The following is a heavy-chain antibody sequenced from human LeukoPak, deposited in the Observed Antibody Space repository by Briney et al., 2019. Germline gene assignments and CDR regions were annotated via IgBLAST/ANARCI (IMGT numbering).Heavy chain of an antibody. CDR3: ATYLWSGYFTPYGMDV. CDR1: GFTFSSYS. Sequence: GGSLRLSCAASGFTFSSYSMNWVREAPGKGLEWGSYISSSSSTIYYADSVKGRFTISRDNAKNSLYLQMNSLRAEDTAVYYCATYLWSGYFTPYGMDVWGQGTTVTVSS. J-gene: IGHJ6*02. V-gene: IGHV3-48*01. D-gene: IGHD3-3*01. CDR2: ISSSSSTI.